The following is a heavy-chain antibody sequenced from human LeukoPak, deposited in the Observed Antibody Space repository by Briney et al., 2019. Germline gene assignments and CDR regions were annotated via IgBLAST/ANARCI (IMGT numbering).Heavy chain of an antibody. D-gene: IGHD6-19*01. CDR2: ISSSGSTI. Sequence: PGGSLRLSCAASGFTFSSFAMSWVRQAPGKGLEWVSYISSSGSTIYYADSVKGRFTISRDNAKNSLYLQMNSLRAEDTAVYYCARDWRSGWLLDYWGQGTLVTVSS. CDR1: GFTFSSFA. J-gene: IGHJ4*02. V-gene: IGHV3-48*03. CDR3: ARDWRSGWLLDY.